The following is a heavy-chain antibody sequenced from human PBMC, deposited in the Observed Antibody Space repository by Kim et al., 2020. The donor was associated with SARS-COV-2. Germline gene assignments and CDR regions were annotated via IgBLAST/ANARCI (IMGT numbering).Heavy chain of an antibody. CDR3: ARDRGVAYSSGWSDY. V-gene: IGHV4-39*07. D-gene: IGHD6-19*01. CDR2: IYYSGST. Sequence: SETLSLTCTVSGGSISSSSYYWGWIRQPPGKGLEWIGSIYYSGSTYYNPSLKSRVTISVDTSKNQFSLKLSSVTAADTAVYYCARDRGVAYSSGWSDYWGQGTLVTVSS. J-gene: IGHJ4*02. CDR1: GGSISSSSYY.